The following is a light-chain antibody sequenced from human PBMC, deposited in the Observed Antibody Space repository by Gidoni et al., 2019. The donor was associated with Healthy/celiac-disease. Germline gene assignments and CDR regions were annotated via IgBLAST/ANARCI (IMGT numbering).Light chain of an antibody. CDR1: QDISNY. J-gene: IGKJ4*01. V-gene: IGKV1-33*01. CDR3: QQYDNLLLT. CDR2: DAS. Sequence: DIQMTQSPSSLSASGGDRVTITCQASQDISNYLNWYQQKPGKAPKLLIYDASNLETGVPSRFSGSGSGTDLTFTISSLQPEDIATYYCQQYDNLLLTFGGGTKVEIK.